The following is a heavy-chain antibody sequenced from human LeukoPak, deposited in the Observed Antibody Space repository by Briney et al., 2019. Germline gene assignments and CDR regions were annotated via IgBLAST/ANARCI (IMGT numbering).Heavy chain of an antibody. V-gene: IGHV4-59*08. CDR1: GGSISSYY. Sequence: PSETLSRTCTVSGGSISSYYWSWIRQSPGKGLQWIGYVSYSGSTNYNPSLKSRVTISIDTSNNQFSLKLSSVTAADTAVYYCARGRLWTWDYWGQGSLVTVSS. J-gene: IGHJ4*02. CDR3: ARGRLWTWDY. D-gene: IGHD5-18*01. CDR2: VSYSGST.